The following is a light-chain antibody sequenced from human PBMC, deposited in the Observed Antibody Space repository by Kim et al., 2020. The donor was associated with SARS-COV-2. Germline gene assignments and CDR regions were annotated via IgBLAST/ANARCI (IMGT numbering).Light chain of an antibody. V-gene: IGKV1-33*01. J-gene: IGKJ4*01. Sequence: DIQMTQSPSSLSASVGDRVTITCQASQDISNYLNWYQQKPGKAPRLLIYDASNLEIGVPSRFSGSGSGTDFIFTIISLQAEDFATYYCQQHDNLPLTFGGGTKVDIK. CDR3: QQHDNLPLT. CDR1: QDISNY. CDR2: DAS.